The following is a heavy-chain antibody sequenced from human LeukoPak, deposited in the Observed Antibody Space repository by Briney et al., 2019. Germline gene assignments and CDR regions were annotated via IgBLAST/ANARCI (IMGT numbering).Heavy chain of an antibody. CDR1: GFTLSSYA. J-gene: IGHJ4*02. V-gene: IGHV3-23*01. CDR3: AKAPVTTCRGAFCYPFDY. CDR2: ISDTGNT. Sequence: GGSLRLSCAASGFTLSSYAMSWVRQAPGKGLEWVSAISDTGNTYHADSVKGRSTISRDSSKNTLFLQMNRLRPEDAAVYYCAKAPVTTCRGAFCYPFDYWGLGTLVTVSS. D-gene: IGHD2-15*01.